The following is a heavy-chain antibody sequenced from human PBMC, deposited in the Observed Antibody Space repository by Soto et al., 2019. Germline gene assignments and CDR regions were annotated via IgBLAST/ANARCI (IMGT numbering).Heavy chain of an antibody. Sequence: APGKVSCQASGGTLSSYAIRWVRQAPGQGLEWMGWISTYKGNTNYAQKFQGRVTMTTDTSTSTGYMELRSLRSDDTAVYYCARHEGSYSSLSPPRYWGQGTLVTVSS. V-gene: IGHV1-18*01. CDR2: ISTYKGNT. D-gene: IGHD6-19*01. CDR1: GGTLSSYA. CDR3: ARHEGSYSSLSPPRY. J-gene: IGHJ4*02.